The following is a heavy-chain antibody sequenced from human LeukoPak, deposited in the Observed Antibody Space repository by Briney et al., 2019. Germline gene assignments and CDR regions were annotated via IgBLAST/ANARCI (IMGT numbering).Heavy chain of an antibody. CDR3: ARRLVMGWFGP. Sequence: PSETLSLTCAVSGYSISSGYYWGWIRQPPGKGLEWIGSIYHSGSTYYNPSLKSRVTISVDTSKNQFSLKLSSVTAADTAVYYCARRLVMGWFGPWGQGTLVTVSS. D-gene: IGHD2/OR15-2a*01. CDR1: GYSISSGYY. J-gene: IGHJ5*02. CDR2: IYHSGST. V-gene: IGHV4-38-2*01.